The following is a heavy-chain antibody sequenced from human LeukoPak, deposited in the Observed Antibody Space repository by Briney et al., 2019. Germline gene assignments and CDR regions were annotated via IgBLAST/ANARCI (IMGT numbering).Heavy chain of an antibody. CDR1: GFTFSSYW. D-gene: IGHD6-6*01. CDR3: ARDRASRPVDYSSSSGWCDL. J-gene: IGHJ5*02. V-gene: IGHV3-7*01. Sequence: TGGSLRLSCAASGFTFSSYWMSWVRQAPGKGLEWVANINEDGSEKYYMDSVKGRFAIDRDNAKNSLYLQMNSLRAEDTAVFYCARDRASRPVDYSSSSGWCDLWGQGTLVSVSS. CDR2: INEDGSEK.